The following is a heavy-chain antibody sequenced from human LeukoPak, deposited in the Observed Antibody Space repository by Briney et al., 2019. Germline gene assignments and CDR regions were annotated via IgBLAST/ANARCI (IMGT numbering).Heavy chain of an antibody. D-gene: IGHD1-26*01. J-gene: IGHJ4*02. Sequence: PGGSLRLSCAASGLTFNSYTMSWVREAPGEGLKWVSSISSSGNYIYHADSVKGRFTISRDDAQTSVYLQMNSLKDEDTAVYYCARSRSSSPYDKNLNFWGQGTLVIVSS. CDR3: ARSRSSSPYDKNLNF. CDR2: ISSSGNYI. V-gene: IGHV3-21*01. CDR1: GLTFNSYT.